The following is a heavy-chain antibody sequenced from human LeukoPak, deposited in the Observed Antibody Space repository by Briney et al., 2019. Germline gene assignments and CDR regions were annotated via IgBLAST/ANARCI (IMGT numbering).Heavy chain of an antibody. CDR3: VRRPTFYSGSGSYPHFDS. D-gene: IGHD3-10*01. Sequence: PGGSLRLSCAASGLTLSGYWMHWIRQVPGKGLVWVSDINSDGSSTSYANSVKGRFTISRDNAKNKVYLQMTNLRAEDTAVYYCVRRPTFYSGSGSYPHFDSWGRGTLVTVSS. CDR2: INSDGSST. V-gene: IGHV3-74*01. CDR1: GLTLSGYW. J-gene: IGHJ4*02.